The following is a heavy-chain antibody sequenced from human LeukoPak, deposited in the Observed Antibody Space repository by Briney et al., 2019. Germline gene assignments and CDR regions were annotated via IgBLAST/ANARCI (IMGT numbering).Heavy chain of an antibody. CDR2: ISGSGGST. J-gene: IGHJ4*02. V-gene: IGHV3-23*01. CDR3: AKDRIAVDY. D-gene: IGHD6-13*01. Sequence: GGALRLSCAASGFKFSSYAMGWIRQTPGKGLERVSAISGSGGSTYYADSVKGRFTISRDNSKNTLYLQMNSLRAEDTAVYYCAKDRIAVDYWGQGTLVTVSS. CDR1: GFKFSSYA.